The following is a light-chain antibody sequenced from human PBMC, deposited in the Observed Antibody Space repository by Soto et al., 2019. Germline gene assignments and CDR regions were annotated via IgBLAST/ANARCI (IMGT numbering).Light chain of an antibody. V-gene: IGLV2-11*01. CDR1: SSDVGGYNY. CDR2: DVS. CDR3: SSYTTGSTL. J-gene: IGLJ3*02. Sequence: QSVLTQPRSVSGSPGQSVAISCTGTSSDVGGYNYVSWYRQHPGKAPKLMIYDVSKRPSGVPDRFSGSKSGNTASLTISGLQADDEADYYCSSYTTGSTLFGGGTKVTVL.